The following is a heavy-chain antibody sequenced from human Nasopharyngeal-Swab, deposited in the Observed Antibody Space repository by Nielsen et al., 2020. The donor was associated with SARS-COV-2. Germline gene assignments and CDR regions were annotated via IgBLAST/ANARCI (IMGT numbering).Heavy chain of an antibody. CDR3: AKDGGYSGYDLWGWFDP. CDR2: ISWDGGST. Sequence: ETLSLTCAASGFTFDDYAMHWVRQAPGKGLEWVSLISWDGGSTYYADSVKGRFTISRDNSKNSLYLQMNSLRAEDTALYYCAKDGGYSGYDLWGWFDPWGQGTLVTVSS. J-gene: IGHJ5*02. D-gene: IGHD5-12*01. CDR1: GFTFDDYA. V-gene: IGHV3-43D*03.